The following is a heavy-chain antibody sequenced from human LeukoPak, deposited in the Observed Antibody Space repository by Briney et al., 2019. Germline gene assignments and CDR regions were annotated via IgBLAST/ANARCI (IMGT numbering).Heavy chain of an antibody. V-gene: IGHV2-70*17. CDR3: ARMTPDSPSFDY. Sequence: ESGPALVKPTQTLTLTCTFSGFSLSTPEMCVTWIRQPPGKALEWPARIDWDDDKFYSPSLRTRLTISKDTPKNQVVLRMTNMDPVDTGTYYCARMTPDSPSFDYWGQGALITVSS. CDR2: IDWDDDK. J-gene: IGHJ4*02. D-gene: IGHD2-15*01. CDR1: GFSLSTPEMC.